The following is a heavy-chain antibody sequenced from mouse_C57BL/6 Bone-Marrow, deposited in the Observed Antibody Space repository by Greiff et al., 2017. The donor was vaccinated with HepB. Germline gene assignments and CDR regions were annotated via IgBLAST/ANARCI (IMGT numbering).Heavy chain of an antibody. J-gene: IGHJ2*01. Sequence: EVKVEESGGGLVKPGGSLKLSCAASGFTFSDYGMHWVRQAPEKGLEWVAYISGGSSTIYYADTVKGRFTISRDNAKNTLFLQMTSLRSEDTAMYYCATSTMVTTGGGYYFDYWGQGTTLTVSS. CDR3: ATSTMVTTGGGYYFDY. CDR2: ISGGSSTI. V-gene: IGHV5-17*01. D-gene: IGHD2-2*01. CDR1: GFTFSDYG.